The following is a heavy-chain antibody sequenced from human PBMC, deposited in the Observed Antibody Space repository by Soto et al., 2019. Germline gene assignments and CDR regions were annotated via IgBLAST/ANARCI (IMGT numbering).Heavy chain of an antibody. CDR1: GGSISSYY. J-gene: IGHJ4*02. CDR3: ARAGPEMDY. CDR2: IFYSGST. V-gene: IGHV4-59*01. Sequence: QVQLQESGPGLVKPSETLSLTCTVSGGSISSYYWSWIRQPPGKGLEWIGYIFYSGSTNYNPSLKGRVTISVDTSKNQCSLKLSSVTAADTAVYYCARAGPEMDYWGQGTLVTVSS. D-gene: IGHD3-10*01.